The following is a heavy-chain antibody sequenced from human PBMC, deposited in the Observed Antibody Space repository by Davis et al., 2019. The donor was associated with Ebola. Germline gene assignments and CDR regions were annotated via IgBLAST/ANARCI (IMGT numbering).Heavy chain of an antibody. CDR3: ARVRWGAGKAFDI. CDR1: GDSVSSKGTA. J-gene: IGHJ3*02. Sequence: PSETLSLTCAVSGDSVSSKGTAWNWIRQSPSRGLEWLGRTYYKSKWYNDYAASVKSRITINLDTSKNQFSLQLDSVTPEDSAIYYCARVRWGAGKAFDIWGQGSMVTVSS. D-gene: IGHD3-16*01. CDR2: TYYKSKWYN. V-gene: IGHV6-1*01.